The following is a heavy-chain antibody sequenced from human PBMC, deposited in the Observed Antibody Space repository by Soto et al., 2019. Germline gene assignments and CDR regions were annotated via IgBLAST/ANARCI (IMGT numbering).Heavy chain of an antibody. CDR3: ARGLLIAAAGFQDY. J-gene: IGHJ4*02. CDR1: GFTFSSYA. D-gene: IGHD6-13*01. CDR2: ISGSGGST. V-gene: IGHV3-23*01. Sequence: GGSLRLSCAASGFTFSSYAMSWVRQAPGKGLEWVSAISGSGGSTYYADSVKGRFTISRDNSKNTLYLQMNSLRAEDTAVYYCARGLLIAAAGFQDYWGQGTLVTVSS.